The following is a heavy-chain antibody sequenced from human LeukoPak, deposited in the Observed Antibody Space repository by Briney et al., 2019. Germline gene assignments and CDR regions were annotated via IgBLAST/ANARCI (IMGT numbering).Heavy chain of an antibody. V-gene: IGHV3-21*01. Sequence: GGSLRLSCAASGLTFSSYSMNWVRQAPGKGLEWVSSISSSSSYIYYADSVKGRFTISRDNAKNSLYLQMNSLRAEDTAVYYCARGHYYDSSGPAVSRYYFDYWGQGTLVTVSS. CDR3: ARGHYYDSSGPAVSRYYFDY. CDR2: ISSSSSYI. CDR1: GLTFSSYS. J-gene: IGHJ4*02. D-gene: IGHD3-22*01.